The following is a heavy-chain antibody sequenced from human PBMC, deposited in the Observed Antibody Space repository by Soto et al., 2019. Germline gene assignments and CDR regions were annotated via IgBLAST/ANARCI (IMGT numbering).Heavy chain of an antibody. J-gene: IGHJ6*02. CDR2: ISSNGGST. CDR1: GFTFSSYA. Sequence: GGSLRLSCSASGFTFSSYAMHWVRQAPGKGLEYVSAISSNGGSTYYADSVKGRFTISRDNSKNTLYLQMSSLRAEDTAVYYCVKDPGQYSYRSGEYYYYGMDVWGQGTTVTVSS. V-gene: IGHV3-64D*08. D-gene: IGHD5-18*01. CDR3: VKDPGQYSYRSGEYYYYGMDV.